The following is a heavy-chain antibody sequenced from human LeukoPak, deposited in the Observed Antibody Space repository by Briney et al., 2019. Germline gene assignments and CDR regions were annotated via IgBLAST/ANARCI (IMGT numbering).Heavy chain of an antibody. D-gene: IGHD6-6*01. CDR2: INPNSGGT. CDR3: ARDGGSSSHYNWFDP. V-gene: IGHV1-2*02. CDR1: GYTFTGYY. Sequence: ASVKVSCKASGYTFTGYYMHWVRQAPGQGLGWMGWINPNSGGTNYAQKFQGRVAMTRDTSISTAYMELSRLRSDDTAVYYCARDGGSSSHYNWFDPWGQGTLVTVSS. J-gene: IGHJ5*02.